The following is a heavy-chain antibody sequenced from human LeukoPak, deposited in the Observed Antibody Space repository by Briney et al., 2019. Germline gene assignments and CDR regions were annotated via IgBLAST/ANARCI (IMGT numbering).Heavy chain of an antibody. J-gene: IGHJ4*02. CDR1: GFTFSSYW. CDR2: IKQDGSEK. CDR3: ARDFRPDWNYEAFDY. D-gene: IGHD1-7*01. V-gene: IGHV3-7*01. Sequence: GGSLRLSCAASGFTFSSYWMSWVRQAPGKGLEWVANIKQDGSEKYYVDSVKGRFTISRDNAKNSLYLQMNSLRAEDTAVYYCARDFRPDWNYEAFDYWSQGTLVTVSS.